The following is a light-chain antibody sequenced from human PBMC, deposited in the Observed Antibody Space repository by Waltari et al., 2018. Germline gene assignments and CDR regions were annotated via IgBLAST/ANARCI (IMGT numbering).Light chain of an antibody. Sequence: QSALTQPASVSGSPGQSITIPCTGTSSDVGGYNYVSWYQQYPGKAPKLMIYDVSKRPAGVSXXFSGSKSGNTASLTISGLQAEDEADYYCCSYAGSSTHVLFGGGTKLTVL. CDR3: CSYAGSSTHVL. CDR2: DVS. CDR1: SSDVGGYNY. V-gene: IGLV2-23*02. J-gene: IGLJ2*01.